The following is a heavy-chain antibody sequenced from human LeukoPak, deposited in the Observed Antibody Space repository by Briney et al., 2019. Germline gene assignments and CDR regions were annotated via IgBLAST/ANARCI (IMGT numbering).Heavy chain of an antibody. D-gene: IGHD3/OR15-3a*01. J-gene: IGHJ6*03. Sequence: ASVKVSCKASGYTFTSYDINWVRQATGQGLEWMGWMNPNSGNTGYAQKFQGRVTMTKNSSITTAYMELSSLRSEDTAVYYCARALSWTTDSYYYMDVWGKGTTVTVSS. CDR3: ARALSWTTDSYYYMDV. CDR2: MNPNSGNT. CDR1: GYTFTSYD. V-gene: IGHV1-8*01.